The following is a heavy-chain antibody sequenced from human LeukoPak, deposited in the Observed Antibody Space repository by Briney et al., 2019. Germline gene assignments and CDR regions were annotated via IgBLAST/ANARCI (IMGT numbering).Heavy chain of an antibody. CDR3: AKRDFLTGHFDY. V-gene: IGHV3-13*01. D-gene: IGHD3-9*01. Sequence: PGGSLRLSCAASGFTLSSSDMHWVRHSTGKGLEWVSTITTTGDTYYPDSVKGRFTIYRENAKHSLYLQMNSLGAGGAAVYYCAKRDFLTGHFDYWGQGPLVSVSS. CDR2: ITTTGDT. CDR1: GFTLSSSD. J-gene: IGHJ4*02.